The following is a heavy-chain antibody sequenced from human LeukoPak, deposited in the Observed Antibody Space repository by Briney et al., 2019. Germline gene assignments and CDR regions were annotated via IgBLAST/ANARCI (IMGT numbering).Heavy chain of an antibody. CDR2: IYYSGST. CDR3: ARDTLGVAAAGREYNWSDP. D-gene: IGHD6-13*01. J-gene: IGHJ5*02. Sequence: SETLSLTCTVSGGSISSYYWSWIRQPPGKGLEWIGYIYYSGSTNYNPSLKSRVTISVDTSKNQFSLKLSSVTAADTAVYYCARDTLGVAAAGREYNWSDPWGQGALVTVSS. CDR1: GGSISSYY. V-gene: IGHV4-59*01.